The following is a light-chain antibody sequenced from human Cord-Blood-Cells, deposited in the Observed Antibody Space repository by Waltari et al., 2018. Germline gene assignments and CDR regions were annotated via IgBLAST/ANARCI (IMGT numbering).Light chain of an antibody. Sequence: DIVMTQSQESLAVSLGERATINCKSSQSVLYSSNNKNYLAWYQQKPGQPPKLLIYWASTRESGVPDRFSGSGSGTDFTLTISSLQAEDVAVYYCQQYYSTPPTFGGGTKVEIK. CDR2: WAS. J-gene: IGKJ4*01. CDR3: QQYYSTPPT. V-gene: IGKV4-1*01. CDR1: QSVLYSSNNKNY.